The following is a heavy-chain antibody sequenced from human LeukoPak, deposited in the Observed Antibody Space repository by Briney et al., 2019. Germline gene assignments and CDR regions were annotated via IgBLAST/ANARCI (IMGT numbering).Heavy chain of an antibody. CDR1: GFTVSSNY. J-gene: IGHJ4*02. D-gene: IGHD1-26*01. CDR2: ITSSSSTI. CDR3: VRGGWETVLDY. Sequence: PGGSLRLPCAASGFTVSSNYMSWVRQAPGKGLEWVSYITSSSSTIYYADSVKGRFTISRDNAKNSLYLQMSSLRAEDTAVYYCVRGGWETVLDYWGQGTLVPVSA. V-gene: IGHV3-48*04.